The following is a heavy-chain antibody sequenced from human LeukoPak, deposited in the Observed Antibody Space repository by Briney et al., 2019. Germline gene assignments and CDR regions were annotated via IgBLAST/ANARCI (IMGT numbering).Heavy chain of an antibody. CDR3: ARDTFEPLVIDF. D-gene: IGHD6-13*01. Sequence: PGGSLRLSCAASGFTFSSYWMSWVRQAPGKGLEWVANIKQDGSEKYYVDSVKGRFTISRDNAKNSLYLQMNSLRAEDRGVYYCARDTFEPLVIDFWGQGTLVTVSS. CDR1: GFTFSSYW. J-gene: IGHJ4*02. V-gene: IGHV3-7*01. CDR2: IKQDGSEK.